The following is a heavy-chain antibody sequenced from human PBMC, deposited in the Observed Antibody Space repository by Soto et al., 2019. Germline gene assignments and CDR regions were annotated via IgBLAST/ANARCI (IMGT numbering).Heavy chain of an antibody. CDR3: AKDIGCSSTSCYNNYYYMDV. J-gene: IGHJ6*03. D-gene: IGHD2-2*02. Sequence: EVQLVESGGGLVQPGRSLRLSCAASGFTFDDYAMHWVRQAPGKGLEWVSGISWNSGSIGYADSVKGRFTISRDNAKNSLYLQMNSLRAEDTALYYCAKDIGCSSTSCYNNYYYMDVWGKGTTVTVSS. V-gene: IGHV3-9*01. CDR2: ISWNSGSI. CDR1: GFTFDDYA.